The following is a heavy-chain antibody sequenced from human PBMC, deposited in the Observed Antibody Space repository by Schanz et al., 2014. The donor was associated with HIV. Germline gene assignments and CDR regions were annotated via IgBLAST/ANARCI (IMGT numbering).Heavy chain of an antibody. V-gene: IGHV1-69*01. D-gene: IGHD6-6*01. CDR1: GGSFSYYA. J-gene: IGHJ3*02. Sequence: QVQLVQSGAALMKPGSSVKVSCKASGGSFSYYAINWVRQAPGQGLEWMGGIIPIFGTANYAQKFQGRVTITADESTSTAYMELRSLRSEDTAVYYCARGLGDSSSSEPFDIWGQGTKVTVSS. CDR3: ARGLGDSSSSEPFDI. CDR2: IIPIFGTA.